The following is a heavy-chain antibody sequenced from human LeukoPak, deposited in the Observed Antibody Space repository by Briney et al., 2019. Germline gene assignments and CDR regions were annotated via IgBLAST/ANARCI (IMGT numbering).Heavy chain of an antibody. J-gene: IGHJ4*02. D-gene: IGHD1-26*01. V-gene: IGHV3-23*01. Sequence: GGSLRLSCAASGFTFSSSAMSWVRQAPGKGLEWVSAISNNGGYTYYADSVKGRFTISRDNSKNTLYLQMNSLRAEDTAVYYCARDKAPSRVVGAPSGLDYWGQGTLVTVSS. CDR2: ISNNGGYT. CDR3: ARDKAPSRVVGAPSGLDY. CDR1: GFTFSSSA.